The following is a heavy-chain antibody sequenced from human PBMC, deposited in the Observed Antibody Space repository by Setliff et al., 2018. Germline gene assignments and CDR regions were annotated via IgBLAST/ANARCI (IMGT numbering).Heavy chain of an antibody. CDR1: GNTFTGYY. J-gene: IGHJ4*02. CDR2: IDPSGDYT. CDR3: ARAPLESGYYYGQGHYFDY. Sequence: WASVKVSCKASGNTFTGYYMHWVRQAPGQGLEWMGIIDPSGDYTNYAQKFQGRVTMTRDTSTTTVYMELSSLRSDDTAVYYCARAPLESGYYYGQGHYFDYWGQGTLVTVSS. D-gene: IGHD5-18*01. V-gene: IGHV1-46*01.